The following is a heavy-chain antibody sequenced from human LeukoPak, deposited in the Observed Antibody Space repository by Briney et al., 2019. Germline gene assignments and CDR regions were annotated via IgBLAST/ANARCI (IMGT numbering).Heavy chain of an antibody. CDR2: ISGNGGST. CDR1: GFTFSGYS. D-gene: IGHD5-12*01. J-gene: IGHJ4*02. Sequence: GGSLRLSRSASGFTFSGYSLHWVRQAPGKGLDSVSGISGNGGSTNYADSVKDRLTISRANSKNMVYLQMSSLRAEDTAVYYCVKGRGYSLRYCFEYWGQGTPVSVSS. V-gene: IGHV3-64D*09. CDR3: VKGRGYSLRYCFEY.